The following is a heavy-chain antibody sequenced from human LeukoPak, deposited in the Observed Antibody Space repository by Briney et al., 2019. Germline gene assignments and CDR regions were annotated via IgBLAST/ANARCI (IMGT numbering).Heavy chain of an antibody. Sequence: ASVKVSCKASGYTFTSYGVTWVRQAPGQGLEWMGWISAYNGNTNYAQKLQGRVTMTTDTSTSTAYTELGSLRSDDTAVYYCARDDILGAAPDYWGQGTRVTVSS. D-gene: IGHD1-26*01. J-gene: IGHJ4*02. CDR3: ARDDILGAAPDY. CDR2: ISAYNGNT. CDR1: GYTFTSYG. V-gene: IGHV1-18*01.